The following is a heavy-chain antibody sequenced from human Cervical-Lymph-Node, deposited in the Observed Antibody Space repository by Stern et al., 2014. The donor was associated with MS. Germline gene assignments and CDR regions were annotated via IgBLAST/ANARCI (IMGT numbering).Heavy chain of an antibody. D-gene: IGHD6-19*01. Sequence: VQLVESGPGLVKPSQTLSLTCTVSGDSISSGGYYWSWIRQHPGKGLEWIGNIYYSGISYYNPSLRSRLTISVDTSNNQFSLRLSSVTAADTAVYYCARVRHSSGWYGLWFDPWGQGTQVTVSS. V-gene: IGHV4-31*03. CDR3: ARVRHSSGWYGLWFDP. CDR2: IYYSGIS. CDR1: GDSISSGGYY. J-gene: IGHJ5*02.